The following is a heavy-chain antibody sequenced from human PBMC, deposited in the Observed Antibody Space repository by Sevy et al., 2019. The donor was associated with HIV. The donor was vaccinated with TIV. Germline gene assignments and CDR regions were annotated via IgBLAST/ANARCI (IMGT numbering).Heavy chain of an antibody. V-gene: IGHV4-34*01. J-gene: IGHJ6*02. Sequence: TLSLTCAVYGGSFSGYYWSWIRQPPGKGLEWVGEINHSGSTNYNPSLKSRVTISVDTSKNQFSLKLSSVTAADTAVYYCARGSTGDYYYYYGMDVWGQGTTVTVSS. CDR1: GGSFSGYY. CDR3: ARGSTGDYYYYYGMDV. D-gene: IGHD3-10*01. CDR2: INHSGST.